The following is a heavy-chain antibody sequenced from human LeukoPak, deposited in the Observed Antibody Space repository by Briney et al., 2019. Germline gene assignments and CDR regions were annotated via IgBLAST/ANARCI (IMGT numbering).Heavy chain of an antibody. CDR1: GFTFDKYA. CDR3: VKDFTNYYDSSGYLGS. J-gene: IGHJ5*01. CDR2: ISWNSGSM. V-gene: IGHV3-9*01. Sequence: PGRSLRLSCAASGFTFDKYAMHWLRQTPGKGLEWVSGISWNSGSMGYADSVKGRFNISRDNAKNTLYLQMDSLRIDDTALYYCVKDFTNYYDSSGYLGSWGQGTLVTVSS. D-gene: IGHD3-22*01.